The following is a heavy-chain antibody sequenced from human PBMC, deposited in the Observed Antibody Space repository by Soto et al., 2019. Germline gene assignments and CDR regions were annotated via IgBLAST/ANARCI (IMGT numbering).Heavy chain of an antibody. CDR1: GFPFSSYG. CDR3: AKDHQLLLWFGEFPTNYYFDY. Sequence: GGSLRLSCAASGFPFSSYGMHWVRQAPGKGLEWVAVISYDGSNKYYADSVKGRFTISRDNSKNTLYLQMNSLRAEDTAVYYCAKDHQLLLWFGEFPTNYYFDYWGQGTLVTVSS. D-gene: IGHD3-10*01. J-gene: IGHJ4*02. CDR2: ISYDGSNK. V-gene: IGHV3-30*18.